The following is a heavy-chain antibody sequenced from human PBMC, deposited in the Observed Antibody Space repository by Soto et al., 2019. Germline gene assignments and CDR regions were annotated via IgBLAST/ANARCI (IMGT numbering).Heavy chain of an antibody. D-gene: IGHD6-13*01. Sequence: EVQLVESGGGLVKPGGSLRLSCAASGFTFRSFTMNWVRQAPGKGLEWVSTISSNSAYIYYTDALRGRFTISRDNAKNSLNLQMNSLRAEDTAVYYCTRDASRDSSARGWFDPWGPGTLVTVSS. J-gene: IGHJ5*02. CDR1: GFTFRSFT. CDR2: ISSNSAYI. CDR3: TRDASRDSSARGWFDP. V-gene: IGHV3-21*02.